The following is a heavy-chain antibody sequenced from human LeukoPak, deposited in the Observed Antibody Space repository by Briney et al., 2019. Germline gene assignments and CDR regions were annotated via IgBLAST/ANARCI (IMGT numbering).Heavy chain of an antibody. CDR2: ISSSSSYI. J-gene: IGHJ3*02. V-gene: IGHV3-21*01. D-gene: IGHD6-13*01. Sequence: GGSLRLSCAASGFTFSSYSMNWVRQAPGKGLEWVSSISSSSSYIYYADSVKGRFTVSRDNAKNSLYLQMNSLRAEDTAVYYCARIQGDSSSWWDIWGQGTMVTVSS. CDR3: ARIQGDSSSWWDI. CDR1: GFTFSSYS.